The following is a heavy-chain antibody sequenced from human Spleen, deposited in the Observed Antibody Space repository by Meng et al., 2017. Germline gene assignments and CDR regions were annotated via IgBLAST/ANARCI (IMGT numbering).Heavy chain of an antibody. D-gene: IGHD1-26*01. CDR2: ISWNSGSI. J-gene: IGHJ6*02. CDR1: GFTFDDYA. Sequence: SLKISCVVSGFTFDDYAMHWVRRAPGKGLEWVSGISWNSGSIDYADSVKGRFTISRDNAKNSLYLQMNSLRAEDTAVYYCARDLSNEGSYIYYGMDVWGQGTTVTVSS. V-gene: IGHV3-9*01. CDR3: ARDLSNEGSYIYYGMDV.